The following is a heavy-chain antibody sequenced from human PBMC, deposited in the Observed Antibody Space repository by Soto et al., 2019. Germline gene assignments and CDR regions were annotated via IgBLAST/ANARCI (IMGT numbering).Heavy chain of an antibody. CDR3: AGDRYDTPHQLDY. D-gene: IGHD1-1*01. CDR2: IIPIFGTA. CDR1: GGTFSSYA. V-gene: IGHV1-69*01. J-gene: IGHJ4*02. Sequence: QVQLVQSGAEVKKPGSSVKVSCTASGGTFSSYAISWVRQAPGQGLEWMGGIIPIFGTANYAQKFQGRVTITADESTSKAYMELSSLRSEDTAVYYCAGDRYDTPHQLDYWGQGTLVTVSS.